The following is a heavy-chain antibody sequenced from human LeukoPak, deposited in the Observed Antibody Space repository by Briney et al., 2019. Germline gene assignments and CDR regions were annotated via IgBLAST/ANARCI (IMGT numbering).Heavy chain of an antibody. V-gene: IGHV3-30*18. D-gene: IGHD1-26*01. J-gene: IGHJ4*02. CDR3: VKEACSGSCVTDYFDY. CDR2: ISYDGGTK. CDR1: GFTFSNYA. Sequence: GGSLRLSCAASGFTFSNYAIHWVRQAPGKGLEWVAVISYDGGTKYYADSVKGRFTISRDNSKNTLYLQVISLRPEDTAVYYCVKEACSGSCVTDYFDYWGQGTLVTVSS.